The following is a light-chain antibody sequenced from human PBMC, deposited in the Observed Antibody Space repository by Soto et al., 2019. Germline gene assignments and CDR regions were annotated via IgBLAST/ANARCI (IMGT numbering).Light chain of an antibody. CDR3: MQALQTPLT. J-gene: IGKJ4*01. Sequence: DVVMTQSPLSLPVTPGEPASISCRSSQSLLHSDGYNYLDWFLQRPGQSPQVLIYLGSNRAPGVPDRCSGSGSGTDFTLEISRVEAEDVGVYYCMQALQTPLTFGGGTKVEIK. CDR1: QSLLHSDGYNY. V-gene: IGKV2-28*01. CDR2: LGS.